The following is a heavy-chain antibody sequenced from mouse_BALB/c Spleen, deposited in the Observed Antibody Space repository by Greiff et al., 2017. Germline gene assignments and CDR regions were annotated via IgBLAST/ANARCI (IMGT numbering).Heavy chain of an antibody. Sequence: QVQLKQSGAELVRPGVSVKISCKGSGYTFTDYAMHWVKQSHAKSLEWIGVISTYYGDASYNQKFKGKATMTVDKSSSTAYMELARLTSEDSAIYYCARRYDGRDYYAMDYWGQGTSGTVSS. D-gene: IGHD2-14*01. CDR1: GYTFTDYA. J-gene: IGHJ4*01. CDR3: ARRYDGRDYYAMDY. V-gene: IGHV1S137*01. CDR2: ISTYYGDA.